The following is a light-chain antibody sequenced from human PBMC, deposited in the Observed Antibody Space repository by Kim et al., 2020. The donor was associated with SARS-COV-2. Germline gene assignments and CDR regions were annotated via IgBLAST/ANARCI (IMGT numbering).Light chain of an antibody. J-gene: IGLJ1*01. CDR2: KDS. CDR1: ALPKQY. V-gene: IGLV3-25*03. CDR3: QSADSSGTYYV. Sequence: PGQPARITGSGDALPKQYAYWYQQKPGRAPVLVIYKDSERPSGIPERFSGSSSGTTVTLTISGVQAEDEADYYCQSADSSGTYYVFGTGTKVTVL.